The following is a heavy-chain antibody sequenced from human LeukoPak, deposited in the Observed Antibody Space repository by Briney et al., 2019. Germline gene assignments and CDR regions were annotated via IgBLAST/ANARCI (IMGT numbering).Heavy chain of an antibody. Sequence: NPSETLSLTCTVSGDSISGYYWTWIRQPAGKGLEWIGRIYTSGSTNYNPSLKSRVTMSADTSKNQFPLKMSSLTAADTAMYYCARARGGSGSYGHFDSWGQGTLVTVSS. CDR2: IYTSGST. CDR3: ARARGGSGSYGHFDS. D-gene: IGHD1-26*01. J-gene: IGHJ4*02. CDR1: GDSISGYY. V-gene: IGHV4-4*07.